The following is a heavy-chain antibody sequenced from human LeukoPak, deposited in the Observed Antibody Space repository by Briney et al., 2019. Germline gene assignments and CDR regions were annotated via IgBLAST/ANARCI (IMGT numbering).Heavy chain of an antibody. CDR2: IIPIFGTA. J-gene: IGHJ6*03. V-gene: IGHV1-69*13. D-gene: IGHD2-2*02. CDR3: ARVVGYCSSTSCFTYYYYYMDV. Sequence: SVKVSCKASGHTFTSYDINWVRQAPGQGLEWMGGIIPIFGTANYAQKFQGRVTITADESTSTAYMELSSLRSEDTAVYYCARVVGYCSSTSCFTYYYYYMDVWGKGTTVTVSS. CDR1: GHTFTSYD.